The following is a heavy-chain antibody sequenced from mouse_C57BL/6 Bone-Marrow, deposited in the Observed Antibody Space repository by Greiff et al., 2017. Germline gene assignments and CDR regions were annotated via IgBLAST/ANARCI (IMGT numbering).Heavy chain of an antibody. J-gene: IGHJ3*01. CDR3: ARDDGYFQFAD. Sequence: QVQLQQPGAELVKPGASVKLSCTASGYTFTSYWITWVQPRPGQGLEWIGDIYPGSGSTNYNEKFKSKATLTVDTSSSTDYMQLSSLTSEDSAVYYCARDDGYFQFADWGPGTLVTVSA. D-gene: IGHD2-3*01. CDR2: IYPGSGST. CDR1: GYTFTSYW. V-gene: IGHV1-55*01.